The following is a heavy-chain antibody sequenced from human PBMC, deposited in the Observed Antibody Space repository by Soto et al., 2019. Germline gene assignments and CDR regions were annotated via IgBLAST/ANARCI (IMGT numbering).Heavy chain of an antibody. CDR2: INMDGSST. Sequence: GGSLRLSCAASGFTFSNDWMHWVRQAAGKGLVWVSRINMDGSSTNYADSVKGRFTISRDNAKNTLYLQMNSLRAEDTAVYYCAKDSRPKRGPHQDIDYWGQGPLVTVSS. V-gene: IGHV3-74*01. CDR1: GFTFSNDW. J-gene: IGHJ4*02. D-gene: IGHD2-15*01. CDR3: AKDSRPKRGPHQDIDY.